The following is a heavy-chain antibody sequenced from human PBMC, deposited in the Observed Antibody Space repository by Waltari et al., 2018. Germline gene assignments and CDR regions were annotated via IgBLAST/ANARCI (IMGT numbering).Heavy chain of an antibody. CDR2: IGDSGCIT. CDR3: ARHLYSIDYLELGN. Sequence: EVHLLESGGGLAQPGGSLRLSCAASGFNFISYAMSWVRQAPGEGVEVVSGIGDSGCITKYAGSVKGRFTVARDNSKNTVFLQLNSLRAEDTAIYYCARHLYSIDYLELGNWGQGTLVTVSS. V-gene: IGHV3-23*01. J-gene: IGHJ4*02. D-gene: IGHD3-22*01. CDR1: GFNFISYA.